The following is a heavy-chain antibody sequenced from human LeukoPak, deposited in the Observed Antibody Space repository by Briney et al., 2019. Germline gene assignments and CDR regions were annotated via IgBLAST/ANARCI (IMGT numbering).Heavy chain of an antibody. Sequence: GGSLRLSCAASGFTFSSYWMSWVRQAPGKGLEWVANIKQDGSEKYYVDSVKGRFTISRDNAKNSLYLQMNSLRAEDTAVYYCAKDWVWFGEPSWFDPWGQGTLVTVSS. V-gene: IGHV3-7*01. D-gene: IGHD3-10*01. J-gene: IGHJ5*02. CDR2: IKQDGSEK. CDR3: AKDWVWFGEPSWFDP. CDR1: GFTFSSYW.